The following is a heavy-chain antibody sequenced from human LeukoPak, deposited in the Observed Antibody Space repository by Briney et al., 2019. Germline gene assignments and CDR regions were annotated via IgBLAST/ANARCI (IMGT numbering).Heavy chain of an antibody. J-gene: IGHJ6*03. CDR2: ISPSGGST. Sequence: ASVKVSCKAFGYTFTSNYMHWVRQAPGQGPEWMGVISPSGGSTTYAQKFQGRATLTRDMSTSTAYMELSSLRSEDTAVYYCARGRVVAAHPSYYYYMDVWGKGTTVTVSS. D-gene: IGHD6-6*01. CDR3: ARGRVVAAHPSYYYYMDV. V-gene: IGHV1-46*01. CDR1: GYTFTSNY.